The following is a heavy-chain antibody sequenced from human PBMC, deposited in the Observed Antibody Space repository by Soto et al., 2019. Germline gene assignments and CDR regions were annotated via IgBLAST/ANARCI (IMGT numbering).Heavy chain of an antibody. V-gene: IGHV3-33*01. J-gene: IGHJ4*02. CDR1: GFTFSSYG. CDR2: IWYDGSNK. Sequence: QVQLEESGGGVVQPGRSLRLSCAASGFTFSSYGIHWVRQAPGTGLEWVTAIWYDGSNKYYADSVKGRFTISRDNSKSTLYLQMNSLRAEDTAVYYCARVDSSGWYRYWGQGTLVTVSS. CDR3: ARVDSSGWYRY. D-gene: IGHD6-19*01.